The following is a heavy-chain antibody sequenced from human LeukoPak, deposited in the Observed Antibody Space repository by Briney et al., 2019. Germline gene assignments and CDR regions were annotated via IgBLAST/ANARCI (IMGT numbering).Heavy chain of an antibody. V-gene: IGHV1-18*04. Sequence: ASVKVSCKASGYTFTGYYMHWVRQAPGQGLEWMGWISAYNGNTNYAQKLQGRVTMTTDTSTSTAYMELRSLRSDDTAVYYCAREPNWNDRDLYYYGMDVWGQGTTVTVSS. D-gene: IGHD1-1*01. CDR3: AREPNWNDRDLYYYGMDV. CDR1: GYTFTGYY. CDR2: ISAYNGNT. J-gene: IGHJ6*02.